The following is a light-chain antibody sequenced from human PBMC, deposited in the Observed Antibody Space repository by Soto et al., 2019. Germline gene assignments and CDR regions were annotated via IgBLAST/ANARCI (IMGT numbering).Light chain of an antibody. CDR2: KAS. V-gene: IGKV1-5*03. CDR3: QQYKNYPWT. Sequence: DIQMTQSPSTLSASVGDRVTITCRASQSISSWLAWYQQKPGKAPKLLIYKASSLESGVPSRFSGSGSGTEFTLTISSLQPDDFATYYCQQYKNYPWTCGQGTKGEIK. J-gene: IGKJ1*01. CDR1: QSISSW.